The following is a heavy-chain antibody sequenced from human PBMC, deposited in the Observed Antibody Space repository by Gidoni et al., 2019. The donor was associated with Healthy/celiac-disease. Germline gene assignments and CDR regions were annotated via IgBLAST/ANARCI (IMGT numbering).Heavy chain of an antibody. CDR3: ARDRIAAAGTPFTLFDY. D-gene: IGHD6-13*01. V-gene: IGHV4-61*02. CDR2: IYTSGST. Sequence: QVQLQESGPGLVRPSQTLSLTCTVSGGAISSGHYFWSWIRQPAGKGLEWIGRIYTSGSTNYNPSLKSRVTISIDTSKNQFSLRLSSVTAADTAVYYCARDRIAAAGTPFTLFDYWGQGTLVTVSS. CDR1: GGAISSGHYF. J-gene: IGHJ4*02.